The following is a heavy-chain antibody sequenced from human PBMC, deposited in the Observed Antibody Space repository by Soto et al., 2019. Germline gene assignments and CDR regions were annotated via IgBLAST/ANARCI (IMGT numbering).Heavy chain of an antibody. CDR1: GYSFTSHF. D-gene: IGHD2-2*01. V-gene: IGHV1-3*01. Sequence: QGQLVQSGAEVKKPGASVKISCEASGYSFTSHFIHWVRQAPGQRLEWMGWIHAANGDATHSQKLQGRVIITRDTSASTAYMELSSLRSEDTAVYYCASAPAGYWGQGTLVTVSS. J-gene: IGHJ4*02. CDR3: ASAPAGY. CDR2: IHAANGDA.